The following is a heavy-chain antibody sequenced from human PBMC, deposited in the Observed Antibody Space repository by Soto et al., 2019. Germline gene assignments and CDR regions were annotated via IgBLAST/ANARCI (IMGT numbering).Heavy chain of an antibody. J-gene: IGHJ6*02. CDR1: GFTFSMYS. CDR2: IPQDGVDG. Sequence: GGSLRLSCEVSGFTFSMYSMSWVRQSLGKGLEWVAKIPQDGVDGHYADSVKGRFIISRDNGKNSLHLQLNNLRAEDTAVYYCARDHLILPAHDFFYGSDVWGRGATVTV. V-gene: IGHV3-7*03. D-gene: IGHD2-21*02. CDR3: ARDHLILPAHDFFYGSDV.